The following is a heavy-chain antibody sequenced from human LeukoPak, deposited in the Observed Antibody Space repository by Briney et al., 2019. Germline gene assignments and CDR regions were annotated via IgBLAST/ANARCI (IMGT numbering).Heavy chain of an antibody. CDR3: ARGPLGDEFADAFDI. Sequence: SETLSLTCTVSGGSISTYYWSWIRRPPGRGLEWIGYIYYSGSTNYNPSLKSRVTISVDTSKNQFSLKLSSVTAADMAVYYCARGPLGDEFADAFDIWGQGTMVTVSS. D-gene: IGHD4-17*01. CDR2: IYYSGST. V-gene: IGHV4-59*01. J-gene: IGHJ3*02. CDR1: GGSISTYY.